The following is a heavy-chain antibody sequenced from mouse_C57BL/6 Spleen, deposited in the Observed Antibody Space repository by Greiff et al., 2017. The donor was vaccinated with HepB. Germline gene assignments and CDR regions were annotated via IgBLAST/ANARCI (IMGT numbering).Heavy chain of an antibody. CDR3: AKDSDY. CDR1: GFTFSSYA. V-gene: IGHV5-4*01. J-gene: IGHJ2*01. Sequence: EVQVVESGGGLVKPGGSLKLSCAASGFTFSSYAMSWVRQTPEKRLEWVATISDGGSYTYYPDNVKGRFTISRDNAKNNLYLQMSHLKSEETAMYYCAKDSDYWGQGTTLTVSS. CDR2: ISDGGSYT.